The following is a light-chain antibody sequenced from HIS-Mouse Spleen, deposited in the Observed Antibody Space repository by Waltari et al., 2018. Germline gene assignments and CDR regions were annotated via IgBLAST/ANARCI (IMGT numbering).Light chain of an antibody. CDR1: SRDVGGYNY. V-gene: IGLV2-14*01. CDR3: SSYTSSSTF. J-gene: IGLJ1*01. CDR2: EVS. Sequence: QSALTQPASVSGSPGQSITISCTGNSRDVGGYNYVPWYQQHPGKAPKLLIYEVSNRPSGVSNRFSGSKSGNTASLTISGLQAEDEADYYCSSYTSSSTFFGTGTKVTVL.